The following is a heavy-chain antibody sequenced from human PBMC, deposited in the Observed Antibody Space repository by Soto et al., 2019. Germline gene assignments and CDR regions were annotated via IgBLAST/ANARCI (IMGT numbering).Heavy chain of an antibody. D-gene: IGHD4-17*01. Sequence: GGSLRLSCAASGFTFSSYSMNWVRQAPGKGLEWVSYISSSSSTIYYADSVKGRFTISRDNAKNSLYLQMNSLRDEDTAVYYCARFYGDPYYYYYGMDVWGQGTTVTVSS. V-gene: IGHV3-48*02. CDR3: ARFYGDPYYYYYGMDV. CDR2: ISSSSSTI. J-gene: IGHJ6*02. CDR1: GFTFSSYS.